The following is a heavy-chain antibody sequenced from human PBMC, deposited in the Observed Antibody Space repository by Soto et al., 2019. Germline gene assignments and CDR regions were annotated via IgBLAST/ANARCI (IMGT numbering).Heavy chain of an antibody. J-gene: IGHJ4*02. Sequence: PGGSLRLSCAASGFTFSSYAMSWVRQAPGKGLEWVPAISGSGGSTYYADSVKGRFTISRDNSKNTLYPQMNSLRAEDTAVYYCANAPPALLERYFDYWGQGTLVTGSS. CDR3: ANAPPALLERYFDY. V-gene: IGHV3-23*01. CDR2: ISGSGGST. D-gene: IGHD1-1*01. CDR1: GFTFSSYA.